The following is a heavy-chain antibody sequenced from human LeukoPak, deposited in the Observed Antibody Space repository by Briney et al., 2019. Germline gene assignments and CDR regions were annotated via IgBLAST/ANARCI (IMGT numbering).Heavy chain of an antibody. CDR3: ACIVVVVAAGPNWFDC. D-gene: IGHD2-15*01. CDR2: IYCNDDK. J-gene: IGHJ5*01. CDR1: RFSLSTIRVP. V-gene: IGHV2-5*01. Sequence: SAPTLVNPTQTLTLTCTFSRFSLSTIRVPLGWIRQPPGKALYRRAPIYCNDDKRYSPSLKNRLTINKSPSKNQVVLTMTNMDPVDRATYYCACIVVVVAAGPNWFDCWGQGTLVTVSS.